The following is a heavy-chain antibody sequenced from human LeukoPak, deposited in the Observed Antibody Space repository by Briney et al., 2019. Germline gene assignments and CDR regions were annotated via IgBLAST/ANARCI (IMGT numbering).Heavy chain of an antibody. D-gene: IGHD6-13*01. CDR3: ARVPNRQQLEHFDY. V-gene: IGHV1-69*04. CDR1: GGTFSSYA. Sequence: WASVKVSCKASGGTFSSYAISWVRQAPGQGLEWMGRIIPFLGIANYAQKFQGRVTITADKSTSTAYMELSSLRSEDTAVYYCARVPNRQQLEHFDYWGQGTLVTVSS. J-gene: IGHJ4*02. CDR2: IIPFLGIA.